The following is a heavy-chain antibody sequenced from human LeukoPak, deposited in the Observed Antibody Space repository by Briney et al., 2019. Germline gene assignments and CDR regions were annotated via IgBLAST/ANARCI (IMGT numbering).Heavy chain of an antibody. Sequence: NPSETLSLTCTVSGGSISSYYWSWIRQPPGKGLEWIGYIYYSGSTNYNPSLKSRVTISVDTSKNQFSLKLSSVTAADTAVYYCARGSARSGWFDPWGQGTLVTVSP. D-gene: IGHD6-6*01. V-gene: IGHV4-59*01. CDR1: GGSISSYY. J-gene: IGHJ5*02. CDR3: ARGSARSGWFDP. CDR2: IYYSGST.